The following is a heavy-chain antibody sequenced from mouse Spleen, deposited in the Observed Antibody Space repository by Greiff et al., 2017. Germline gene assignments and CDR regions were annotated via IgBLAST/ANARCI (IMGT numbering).Heavy chain of an antibody. Sequence: VQLKESGGGLVKPGGSLKLSCAASGFTFSSYAMSWVRQTPEKRLEWVATISDGGSYTYYPDNVKGRFTISRDNAKNNLYLQMSHLKSEDTAMYYCARDADYLDYYGSSYDYYAMDYWGQGTSVTVSS. CDR2: ISDGGSYT. J-gene: IGHJ4*01. CDR3: ARDADYLDYYGSSYDYYAMDY. D-gene: IGHD1-1*01. CDR1: GFTFSSYA. V-gene: IGHV5-4*01.